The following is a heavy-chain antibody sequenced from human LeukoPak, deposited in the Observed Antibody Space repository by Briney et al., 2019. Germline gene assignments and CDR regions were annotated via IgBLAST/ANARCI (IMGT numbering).Heavy chain of an antibody. J-gene: IGHJ4*02. Sequence: GGSLRLSCAASGFTFSSYGMHWVRQAPGKGLEWVAVISYDGSNKYYADSVKGRFTISRDNSKNTLYLQMNSLRAEDTAVYYCAKDRSTGSGLDYWGQGTLVTVSS. V-gene: IGHV3-30*18. CDR1: GFTFSSYG. CDR3: AKDRSTGSGLDY. D-gene: IGHD1-1*01. CDR2: ISYDGSNK.